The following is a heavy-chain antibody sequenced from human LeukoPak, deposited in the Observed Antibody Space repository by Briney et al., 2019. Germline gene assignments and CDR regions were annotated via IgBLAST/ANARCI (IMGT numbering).Heavy chain of an antibody. V-gene: IGHV1-18*01. Sequence: ASVKVSCKASGYTFTSYGISWVRQAPGQVLEWMGWISAYNGNTNYAQKLQGRVTMTTDTSTSTAYMELRSLRSDDTAVYYCARDASICSGGSCYFLYYYDSSGYYLNDYWGQGTLVTVSS. J-gene: IGHJ4*02. CDR3: ARDASICSGGSCYFLYYYDSSGYYLNDY. CDR1: GYTFTSYG. D-gene: IGHD3-22*01. CDR2: ISAYNGNT.